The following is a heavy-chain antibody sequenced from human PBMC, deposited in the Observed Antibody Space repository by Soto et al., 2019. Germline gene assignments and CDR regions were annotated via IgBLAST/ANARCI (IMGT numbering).Heavy chain of an antibody. D-gene: IGHD2-15*01. Sequence: QVQLVQSGAEVKKPGSSVKVSCKASGGTFSSYAISWVRQAPGQGLEWMGGIIPIFGTANYAQKFQGRVTITADESTSTAYMELSSLRSEDTAVYYCARGNCSGGSCYSGPSWFDPWGQGTLVIVSS. CDR1: GGTFSSYA. CDR2: IIPIFGTA. V-gene: IGHV1-69*01. CDR3: ARGNCSGGSCYSGPSWFDP. J-gene: IGHJ5*02.